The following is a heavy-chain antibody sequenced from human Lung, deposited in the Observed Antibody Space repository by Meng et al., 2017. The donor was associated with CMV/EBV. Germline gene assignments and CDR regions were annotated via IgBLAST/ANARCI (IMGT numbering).Heavy chain of an antibody. D-gene: IGHD6-6*01. V-gene: IGHV4-34*01. CDR2: INHSGST. Sequence: SETLSLXCAVYGGSFSGYYWSWIRQPPGKGLEWIGEINHSGSTNYNPSLKSRVTISVDTSKNQFSLKLSSVTAADTAVYYCASAFRSPPTSIAARRPKYYYDYWGQGXLATVSS. CDR3: ASAFRSPPTSIAARRPKYYYDY. CDR1: GGSFSGYY. J-gene: IGHJ4*02.